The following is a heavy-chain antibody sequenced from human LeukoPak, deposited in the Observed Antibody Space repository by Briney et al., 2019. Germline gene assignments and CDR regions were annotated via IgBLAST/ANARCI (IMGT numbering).Heavy chain of an antibody. V-gene: IGHV3-30*14. D-gene: IGHD3-22*01. Sequence: GGSLRLSCAASGFTFSSYAMHWVRQAPGKGLEWVAVISYDGSNKYYADSVKGRFTISRDNSKNTLYLQMGSLRAEDMAVYYCARGGKYYYDSSGYRLDFDYWGQGTLVTVSS. CDR2: ISYDGSNK. J-gene: IGHJ4*02. CDR3: ARGGKYYYDSSGYRLDFDY. CDR1: GFTFSSYA.